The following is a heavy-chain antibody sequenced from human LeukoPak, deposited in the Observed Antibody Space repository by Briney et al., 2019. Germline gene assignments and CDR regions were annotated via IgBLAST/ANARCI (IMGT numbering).Heavy chain of an antibody. CDR3: AKRCYYDTSGNPGGLDP. Sequence: PGGSLRLSCAASGFTFSSYAMGWVRQAPGKGLEWVSTIGGSGDGTYYADSVKGRFTISRDNSRNTLSLQMSSLRAEDTAVYYCAKRCYYDTSGNPGGLDPWGQGTLVTVSS. J-gene: IGHJ5*02. CDR2: IGGSGDGT. CDR1: GFTFSSYA. V-gene: IGHV3-23*01. D-gene: IGHD3-22*01.